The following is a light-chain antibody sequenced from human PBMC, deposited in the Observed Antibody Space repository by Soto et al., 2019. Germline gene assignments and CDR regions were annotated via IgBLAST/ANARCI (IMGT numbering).Light chain of an antibody. CDR3: QQLNSYPFT. Sequence: IQLTQSPSSLSASVGARVTITCRASQSIGTSLAWYQQKPEKAPNLLISAASTLPSGVPSRFSASVSGTDFALTISSLQPEDFATYYCQQLNSYPFTVGGGTKVEI. CDR2: AAS. J-gene: IGKJ4*01. CDR1: QSIGTS. V-gene: IGKV1-9*01.